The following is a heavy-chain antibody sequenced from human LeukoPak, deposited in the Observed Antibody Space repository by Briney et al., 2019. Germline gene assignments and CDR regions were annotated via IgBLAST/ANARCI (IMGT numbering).Heavy chain of an antibody. CDR1: GFTFSSYG. J-gene: IGHJ4*02. CDR2: ISYDGSNK. Sequence: QTGGSLRLSCAASGFTFSSYGMHWVRQAPGKGLEWVAVISYDGSNKYYADSVKGRFTISRDNSKNALYLQMNSLRVEDTAVYYCAIDPNWGTHSWGQGVLVTVSS. CDR3: AIDPNWGTHS. D-gene: IGHD7-27*01. V-gene: IGHV3-30*03.